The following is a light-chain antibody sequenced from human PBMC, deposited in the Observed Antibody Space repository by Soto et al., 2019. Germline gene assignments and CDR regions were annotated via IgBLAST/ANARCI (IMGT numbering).Light chain of an antibody. J-gene: IGKJ1*01. CDR1: QTISIF. CDR3: QRCYGAPPCT. CDR2: GAS. Sequence: DIQMTQSPSSLSASVGDRVTITCRASQTISIFLNWYQQKPGKAPKLLIYGASTLQGGVPSRFSSSGSGAAFTLTISRLQPEDFATHCCQRCYGAPPCTFGHGTKVES. V-gene: IGKV1-39*01.